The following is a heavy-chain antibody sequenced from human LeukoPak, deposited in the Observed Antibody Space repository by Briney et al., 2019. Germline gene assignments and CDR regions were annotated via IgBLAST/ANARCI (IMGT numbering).Heavy chain of an antibody. D-gene: IGHD2-15*01. Sequence: ASVKVSCKASGGTFSSYAISWVRQAPGQGLEWMGRIIPILGIANYAQKFQGRVTITADKSTSTAYMELSSLRSEDTAVYYCAREGVIGGLGGYWGQGTLVTVSS. CDR3: AREGVIGGLGGY. CDR1: GGTFSSYA. J-gene: IGHJ4*02. CDR2: IIPILGIA. V-gene: IGHV1-69*04.